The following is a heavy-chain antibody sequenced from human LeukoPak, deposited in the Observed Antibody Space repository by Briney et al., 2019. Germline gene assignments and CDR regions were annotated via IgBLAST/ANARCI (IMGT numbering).Heavy chain of an antibody. Sequence: GGSLRLSCAASGFAFSTYALSWVRQAPGKGLVWVSVICGNGGRLDYADSVKGRFTISRDNSKKTLYLQMNRLRAEDTAVYYCANRGADYYGSGNWFDPWGQGTLVTVSS. CDR3: ANRGADYYGSGNWFDP. CDR2: ICGNGGRL. J-gene: IGHJ5*02. D-gene: IGHD3-10*01. CDR1: GFAFSTYA. V-gene: IGHV3-23*01.